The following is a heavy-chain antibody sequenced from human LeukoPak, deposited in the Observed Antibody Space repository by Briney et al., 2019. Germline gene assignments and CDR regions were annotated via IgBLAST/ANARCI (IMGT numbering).Heavy chain of an antibody. CDR3: ASSLRGEVAAFIDY. V-gene: IGHV3-21*01. J-gene: IGHJ4*02. CDR2: ISSSSSYI. CDR1: GFTFSSYS. D-gene: IGHD2-15*01. Sequence: GGSLRLSCAASGFTFSSYSMNWVRQAPGKGLEWVSSISSSSSYIYYADSVKGRFTIPRDNAKNSLYLQMNSLRAEDTAVYYCASSLRGEVAAFIDYWGQGTLVTVSS.